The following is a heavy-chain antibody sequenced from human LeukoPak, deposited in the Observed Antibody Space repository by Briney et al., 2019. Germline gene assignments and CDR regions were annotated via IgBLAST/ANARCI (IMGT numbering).Heavy chain of an antibody. Sequence: PSETLSLTCAVSGGFISSAGYSYSWIRQPPGKGLEWIGYIYYTGDTYYNPSLRSRVTISADKSKNQFSLNLTSVTAADTAVYYCARDEVTGALDYWGQGILVTVSS. CDR3: ARDEVTGALDY. CDR2: IYYTGDT. CDR1: GGFISSAGYS. D-gene: IGHD1-20*01. J-gene: IGHJ4*02. V-gene: IGHV4-30-4*07.